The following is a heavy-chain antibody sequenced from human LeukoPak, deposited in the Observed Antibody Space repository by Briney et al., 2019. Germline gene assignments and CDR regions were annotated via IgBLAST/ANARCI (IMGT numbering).Heavy chain of an antibody. CDR1: GYSFTVNY. J-gene: IGHJ4*02. D-gene: IGHD6-19*01. CDR2: ISPNSGGT. CDR3: ARDSSGFYIFDY. V-gene: IGHV1-2*04. Sequence: GASVTVTFTASGYSFTVNYMDWVRQAPGQGLELMGWISPNSGGTNYAQKFQGCVTMTRDTSISTAYMELSRLRSDDTAVYYCARDSSGFYIFDYWSRGTLVSVSS.